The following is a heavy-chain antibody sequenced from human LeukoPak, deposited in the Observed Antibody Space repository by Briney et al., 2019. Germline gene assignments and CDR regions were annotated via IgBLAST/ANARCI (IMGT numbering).Heavy chain of an antibody. Sequence: GASVKVSCKASGYTFTGYYMHWVRQAPGQGLEWMGWINPNSGGTNYAQKFQGRVTMTRDTSISTAYMELSRLRSDDTAVYYCARVTAYYGSGTEADYWGHGTLVTVSS. CDR1: GYTFTGYY. J-gene: IGHJ4*01. D-gene: IGHD3-10*01. CDR2: INPNSGGT. CDR3: ARVTAYYGSGTEADY. V-gene: IGHV1-2*02.